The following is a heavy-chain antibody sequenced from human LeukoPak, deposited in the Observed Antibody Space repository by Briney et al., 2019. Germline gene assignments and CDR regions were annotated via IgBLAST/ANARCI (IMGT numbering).Heavy chain of an antibody. CDR2: INHSGST. D-gene: IGHD2-2*01. Sequence: SETLSLTCAVYGGSFSGYYWSWIRQPPEKGLEWIGEINHSGSTNYNPSLKSRVTISVDTSKNQFSLKLSSVTAADTAVYYCARADCSSTSCYLDYWGQGTLVTVSS. CDR1: GGSFSGYY. J-gene: IGHJ4*02. CDR3: ARADCSSTSCYLDY. V-gene: IGHV4-34*01.